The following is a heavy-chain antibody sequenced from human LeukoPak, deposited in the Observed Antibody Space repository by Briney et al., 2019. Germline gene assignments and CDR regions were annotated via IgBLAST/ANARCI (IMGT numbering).Heavy chain of an antibody. Sequence: GASGKVSCKASGGTYTSYAISGVRQSAGPGVEGRGGTNPIFGTANYAQKFQGTLTITADESTSTAYMELSSLISEDTAVYYCARAYCSGGSCYPFSYGMDVWGKGTTVSVSS. D-gene: IGHD2-15*01. CDR3: ARAYCSGGSCYPFSYGMDV. V-gene: IGHV1-69*13. CDR1: GGTYTSYA. J-gene: IGHJ6*04. CDR2: TNPIFGTA.